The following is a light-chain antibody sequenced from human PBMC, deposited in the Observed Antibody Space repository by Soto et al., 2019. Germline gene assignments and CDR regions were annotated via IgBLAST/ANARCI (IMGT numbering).Light chain of an antibody. CDR2: AVS. V-gene: IGKV1-33*01. CDR1: QDIDNS. Sequence: IQLTQSPSSLSASVGETVTITCRASQDIDNSLNWYQHKPGKAPKLLVYAVSLLETGVPSRFSGRGSGTVFSLTINSLQSDDFATYSCQQHDGRPTMTFGQGTRLDSK. CDR3: QQHDGRPTMT. J-gene: IGKJ5*01.